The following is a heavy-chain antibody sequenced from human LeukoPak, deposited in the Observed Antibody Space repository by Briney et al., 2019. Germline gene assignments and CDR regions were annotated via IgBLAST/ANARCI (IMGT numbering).Heavy chain of an antibody. J-gene: IGHJ1*01. CDR2: ISTVGRAT. CDR1: GFTPSSYW. V-gene: IGHV3-74*01. CDR3: ARKLGWEFPFQH. D-gene: IGHD7-27*01. Sequence: QPGRSLRPSCAASGFTPSSYWMHWVRHAPGKGLVWVSRISTVGRATTYADSVKGRFTISRDNAKNTLYLQMNSLRAEDTAVYYCARKLGWEFPFQHWGQGTLVTVSS.